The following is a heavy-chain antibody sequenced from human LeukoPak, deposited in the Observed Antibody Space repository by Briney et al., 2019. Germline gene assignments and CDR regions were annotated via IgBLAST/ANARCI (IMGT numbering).Heavy chain of an antibody. CDR3: ARTSGFFDSSGFYQQNPYYFQY. D-gene: IGHD3-22*01. J-gene: IGHJ4*02. Sequence: AETLSLTCAASGDSFIGYFWTWIRQAPGKGLEWIGDINHSGRTNYNPSLQRRVSISVDTSKNQFSLNVTSVTGADTAVYYCARTSGFFDSSGFYQQNPYYFQYWGQGVLVTVSS. V-gene: IGHV4-34*01. CDR1: GDSFIGYF. CDR2: INHSGRT.